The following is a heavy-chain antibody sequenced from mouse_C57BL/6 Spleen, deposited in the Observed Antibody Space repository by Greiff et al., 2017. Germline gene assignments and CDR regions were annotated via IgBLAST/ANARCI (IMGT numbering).Heavy chain of an antibody. CDR1: GYTFTSYW. CDR2: IYPGSGST. CDR3: ARSYYKDPYFDY. D-gene: IGHD2-12*01. J-gene: IGHJ2*01. Sequence: QVQLQQPGAELVKPGASVKMSCKASGYTFTSYWITWVKQRPGQGLEWIGDIYPGSGSTNYNEKFKSKATLTVDTSSSTAYMQLSSLTSEDSAVYYCARSYYKDPYFDYWGQGTTRTVSS. V-gene: IGHV1-55*01.